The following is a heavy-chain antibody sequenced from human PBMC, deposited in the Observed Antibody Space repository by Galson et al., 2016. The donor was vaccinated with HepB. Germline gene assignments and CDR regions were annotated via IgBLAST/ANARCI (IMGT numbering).Heavy chain of an antibody. J-gene: IGHJ5*02. CDR1: GYTFSTYG. V-gene: IGHV1-18*04. Sequence: SVKVSCKASGYTFSTYGMSWVRQAPGQGLEWMGWISPSNGDTNYGQKFRGRVTLTTDASTSTVYMELRSLRSDDTAVYYCVRDLFSYGSGIWEDCFDPWGQGTLVTVSS. D-gene: IGHD3-10*01. CDR3: VRDLFSYGSGIWEDCFDP. CDR2: ISPSNGDT.